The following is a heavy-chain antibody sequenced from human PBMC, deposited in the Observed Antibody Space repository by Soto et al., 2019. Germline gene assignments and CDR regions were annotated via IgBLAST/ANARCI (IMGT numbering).Heavy chain of an antibody. CDR3: ARWGGYVDY. CDR1: GFTFSSYA. V-gene: IGHV3-30-3*01. Sequence: PGGSLRLSCAASGFTFSSYAMHWVRQAPGKGLEWVAVISYDGSNKYYAVSVKGRFTISRDNSKNTLYLQMNSLRAEDTAVYYCARWGGYVDYWGQGTLVTVSS. CDR2: ISYDGSNK. D-gene: IGHD2-15*01. J-gene: IGHJ4*02.